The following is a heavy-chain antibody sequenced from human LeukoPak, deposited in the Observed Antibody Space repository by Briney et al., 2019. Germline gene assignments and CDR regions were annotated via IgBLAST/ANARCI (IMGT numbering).Heavy chain of an antibody. D-gene: IGHD2-2*01. J-gene: IGHJ3*02. CDR3: ARLGPTRAFDI. CDR1: GDSISSYY. Sequence: SETLSLTCTVSGDSISSYYWSWIRQPPGKGLEWIGYIYYDGSTKYNPSLKSRVTISVDTSKNQFSLKLSSVTAADTAVYYCARLGPTRAFDIWGQGTMVTVSS. V-gene: IGHV4-59*08. CDR2: IYYDGST.